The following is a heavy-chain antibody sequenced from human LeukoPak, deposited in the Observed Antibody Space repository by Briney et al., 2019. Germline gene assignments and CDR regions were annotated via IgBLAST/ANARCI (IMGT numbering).Heavy chain of an antibody. Sequence: GGSLRLSCTASGFTLGDYAMSWVRQAPGKGLEWVGFIRSKAYGGTTEYAASVKGRFTISRDDSKSIAYLQMNSLKTEDTAVYYCTNMLNYDILTGYESEDYWGQGTLVTVSS. CDR1: GFTLGDYA. CDR3: TNMLNYDILTGYESEDY. CDR2: IRSKAYGGTT. D-gene: IGHD3-9*01. V-gene: IGHV3-49*04. J-gene: IGHJ4*02.